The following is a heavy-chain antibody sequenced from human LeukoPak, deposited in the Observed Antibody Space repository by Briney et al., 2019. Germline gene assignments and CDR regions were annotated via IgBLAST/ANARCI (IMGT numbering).Heavy chain of an antibody. J-gene: IGHJ4*02. CDR1: GFTFSTYV. V-gene: IGHV3-30*04. D-gene: IGHD6-19*01. CDR3: AMRAVAGSHFNYFDY. Sequence: GGSLRLSCAASGFTFSTYVMHWVRQAPGKGLEWVALISYDGGNQYYADSVKGRFTISRDISKSTLYLQLNSLRPEDTAVYYCAMRAVAGSHFNYFDYWGRGTLVTVSS. CDR2: ISYDGGNQ.